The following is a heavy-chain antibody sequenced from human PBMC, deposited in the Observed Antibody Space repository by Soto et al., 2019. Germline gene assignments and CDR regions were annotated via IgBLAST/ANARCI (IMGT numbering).Heavy chain of an antibody. CDR3: ARQIYDSDTGPNFQYYFDS. V-gene: IGHV5-10-1*01. Sequence: GESLKISCKGSGYSFAGYWITWVRQKPGKGLEWMGRIDPSDSQTYYSPSFRGHVTISATKSITTVFLQWSSLRASDTAMYYCARQIYDSDTGPNFQYYFDSWGQGTPLTVSS. CDR2: IDPSDSQT. CDR1: GYSFAGYW. J-gene: IGHJ4*02. D-gene: IGHD3-22*01.